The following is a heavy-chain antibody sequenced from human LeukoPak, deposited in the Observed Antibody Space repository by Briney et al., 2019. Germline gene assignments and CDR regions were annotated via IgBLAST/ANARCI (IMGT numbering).Heavy chain of an antibody. J-gene: IGHJ6*02. D-gene: IGHD1-26*01. Sequence: GGSLRLSCAASGFTFSSYWMSWVRQAPGKGLEWVANIQQDGSEKYYVDSVKGRFTISRDNAKNSLYLQMNSLRAEDTAVYYCARVLVGATLYYYYGMDVWGQETTVTVSS. CDR3: ARVLVGATLYYYYGMDV. CDR2: IQQDGSEK. CDR1: GFTFSSYW. V-gene: IGHV3-7*01.